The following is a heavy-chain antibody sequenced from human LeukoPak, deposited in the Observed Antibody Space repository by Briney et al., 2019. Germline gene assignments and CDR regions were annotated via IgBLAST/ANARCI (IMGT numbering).Heavy chain of an antibody. CDR1: GGSISSHY. J-gene: IGHJ6*02. CDR3: ARHPPIYCSTTSCTVFDV. Sequence: SETLSLTCTVSGGSISSHYWTWIRQPPGKGLEWIGYIYYTGSTKYNPSLQSRVFISVDTSKNQFSLKLSSVTAADTAVYFCARHPPIYCSTTSCTVFDVLGQGTTVTVSS. D-gene: IGHD2-2*01. V-gene: IGHV4-59*08. CDR2: IYYTGST.